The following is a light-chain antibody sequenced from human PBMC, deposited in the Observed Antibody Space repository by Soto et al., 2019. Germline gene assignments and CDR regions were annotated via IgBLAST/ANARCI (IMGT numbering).Light chain of an antibody. CDR2: ATS. V-gene: IGKV1-39*01. CDR1: QNILTY. J-gene: IGKJ2*03. CDR3: QQSYGTPPYS. Sequence: IQMTQSPSSLSASVGDRVTITCRASQNILTYLHWYQQKPGKAPEIIIFATSNLLRGVPSRFSGSGSGTDFSLTISSLQPEDFATYYCQQSYGTPPYSFGQGTKLES.